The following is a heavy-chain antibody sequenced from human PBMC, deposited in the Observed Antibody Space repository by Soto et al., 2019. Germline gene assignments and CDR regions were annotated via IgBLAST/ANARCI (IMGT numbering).Heavy chain of an antibody. Sequence: EVQLVESGGALVQPGGSLRLSCAVSGFTFSDHYMDWVRQAPGKGLEWVGRIRNIANSYTTDYAASVKGRFTISRDDSKNSLYLKMNSPKTEYTAMYYCAGRITGTPPADGGSWGQGTLVTVSS. CDR1: GFTFSDHY. CDR2: IRNIANSYTT. D-gene: IGHD1-7*01. CDR3: AGRITGTPPADGGS. J-gene: IGHJ5*02. V-gene: IGHV3-72*01.